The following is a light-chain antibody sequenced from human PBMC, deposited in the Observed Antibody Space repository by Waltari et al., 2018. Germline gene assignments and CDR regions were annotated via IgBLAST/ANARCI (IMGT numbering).Light chain of an antibody. Sequence: DIQLTQSPSFLSASVGDRVTITCRASQGISSYLAWYQQNPGKAPELLIYSASTLQSGVPSRFSASGSGTEFTLTISSLQPEDFATYHCQQLIHYLWTFGQGTKVEI. CDR1: QGISSY. CDR2: SAS. CDR3: QQLIHYLWT. V-gene: IGKV1-9*01. J-gene: IGKJ1*01.